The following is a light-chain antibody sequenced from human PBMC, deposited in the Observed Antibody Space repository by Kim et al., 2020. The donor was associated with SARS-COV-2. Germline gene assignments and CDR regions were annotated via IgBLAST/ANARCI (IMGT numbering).Light chain of an antibody. Sequence: DIQMTQSPSSLSASVRDRVTITCRASQSVSTYLNWFQQRPGKAPKLLIYSASTLQTGVSARFSGTGSGTEFTLTISSLQPEDFATYYCQQSYSMPWTFGLRTKVDIK. V-gene: IGKV1-39*01. CDR1: QSVSTY. CDR3: QQSYSMPWT. J-gene: IGKJ1*01. CDR2: SAS.